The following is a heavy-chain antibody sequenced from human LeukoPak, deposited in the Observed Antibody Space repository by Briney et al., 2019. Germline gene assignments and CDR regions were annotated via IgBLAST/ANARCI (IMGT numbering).Heavy chain of an antibody. CDR3: ARSGTGDERIGVDY. CDR1: GYTFTSYD. V-gene: IGHV1-8*01. D-gene: IGHD3-10*01. J-gene: IGHJ4*02. Sequence: ASVKVFCKASGYTFTSYDINWVRQATGQGLEWMGWMNPNSGNTGYAQKFQGRVTMTRNTSISTAYMELSSLRSEDTAVYYCARSGTGDERIGVDYWGQGTLVTVSS. CDR2: MNPNSGNT.